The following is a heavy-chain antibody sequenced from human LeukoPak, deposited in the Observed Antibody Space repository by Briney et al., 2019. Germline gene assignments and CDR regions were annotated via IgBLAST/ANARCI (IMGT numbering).Heavy chain of an antibody. CDR3: ARGYYDSNGWQYIQH. D-gene: IGHD3-22*01. CDR2: INPNSGGT. V-gene: IGHV1-2*02. CDR1: GNTFTGYY. J-gene: IGHJ1*01. Sequence: ASVKVSCEASGNTFTGYYMHWVRQAPGQGLEWMGWINPNSGGTNSAQKFQGRVTMTRDTSISTAYMELSGLRSDDTAVYYCARGYYDSNGWQYIQHWGQGTLVTVSS.